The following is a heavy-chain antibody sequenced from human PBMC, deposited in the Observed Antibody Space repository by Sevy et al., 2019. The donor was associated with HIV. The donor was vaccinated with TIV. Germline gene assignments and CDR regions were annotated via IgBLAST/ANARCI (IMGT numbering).Heavy chain of an antibody. D-gene: IGHD1-26*01. V-gene: IGHV3-21*01. CDR3: ARDRGVGTSSYGMDV. J-gene: IGHJ6*02. Sequence: GGSLRLSCTASGFIFSHYSMNWVRQAPGKGLEWVSSISTSSTYIYYADSVKGRFTISRDNAKNLLYLQMNSLRAEDTAVYQCARDRGVGTSSYGMDVWGQGTTVIVSS. CDR2: ISTSSTYI. CDR1: GFIFSHYS.